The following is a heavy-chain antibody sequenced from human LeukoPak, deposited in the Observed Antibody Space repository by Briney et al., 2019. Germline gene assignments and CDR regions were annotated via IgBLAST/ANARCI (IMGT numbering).Heavy chain of an antibody. CDR1: GGSISSSSYY. CDR2: IYYSGST. Sequence: SETLSLTCTVSGGSISSSSYYWGWIRQPPGKGLEWIGSIYYSGSTYYNPSLKSRVTISVDTSKNQFSLKLSSVAAADTAVYYCARATQKYYYDSSGYYPYYFDYWGQGTLVTVSS. V-gene: IGHV4-39*07. D-gene: IGHD3-22*01. J-gene: IGHJ4*02. CDR3: ARATQKYYYDSSGYYPYYFDY.